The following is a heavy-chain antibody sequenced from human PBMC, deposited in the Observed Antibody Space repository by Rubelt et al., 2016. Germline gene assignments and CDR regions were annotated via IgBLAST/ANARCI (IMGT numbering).Heavy chain of an antibody. CDR1: GYSFTSYY. CDR2: IDPSDSDI. J-gene: IGHJ5*02. CDR3: ARLERFFGPFDP. D-gene: IGHD1-1*01. V-gene: IGHV5-10-1*03. Sequence: EVQLVQSGAEVKKPGESLRISCQGSGYSFTSYYIFWVRQMPGKGLEWMGKIDPSDSDITYSPSFRGHVTISGAKSISTAYLQWSSLKASDTAMYYCARLERFFGPFDPWGQGSLVTVSS.